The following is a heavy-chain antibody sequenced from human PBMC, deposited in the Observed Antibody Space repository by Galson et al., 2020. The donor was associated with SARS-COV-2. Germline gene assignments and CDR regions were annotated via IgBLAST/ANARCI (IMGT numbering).Heavy chain of an antibody. CDR3: AKLAEGRRSSEDY. V-gene: IGHV4-59*08. CDR2: IDDLGST. CDR1: RGSISGPY. J-gene: IGHJ4*02. D-gene: IGHD1-26*01. Sequence: ETSETLSLTCTVSRGSISGPYWSWIRQPPGKGLEWIGYIDDLGSTNYNPSLKRRVTISLDTPKKQFSLKVKSVTAADTAVYDCAKLAEGRRSSEDYWGRGTLVTVSS.